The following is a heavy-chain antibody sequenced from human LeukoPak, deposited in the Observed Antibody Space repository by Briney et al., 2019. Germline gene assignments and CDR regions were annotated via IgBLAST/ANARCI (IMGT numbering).Heavy chain of an antibody. CDR3: ARGPALIVVVPAAKGFDY. Sequence: ASVKVSCKASGYTFTSYYMHWVRQAPGQGLEWMGIINPSGGSTSYAQKFQGRVTMTRDTSTSTVYMELSSLRSEDTAVYYCARGPALIVVVPAAKGFDYWGQGTLVTVSS. CDR2: INPSGGST. J-gene: IGHJ4*02. CDR1: GYTFTSYY. D-gene: IGHD2-2*01. V-gene: IGHV1-46*01.